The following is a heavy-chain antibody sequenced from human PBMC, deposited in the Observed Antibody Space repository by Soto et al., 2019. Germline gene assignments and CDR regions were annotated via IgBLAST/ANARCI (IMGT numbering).Heavy chain of an antibody. Sequence: LXLSCAASVFTFSSYEMNWVRQAPGKGLEWVSYISSSGSTIYYADSVKGRFTISRDNAKNSLYLQMNSLRAEDAAVYYCARVRDYSMCYFDYWGQGTLVTVSS. CDR3: ARVRDYSMCYFDY. V-gene: IGHV3-48*03. CDR1: VFTFSSYE. D-gene: IGHD4-4*01. CDR2: ISSSGSTI. J-gene: IGHJ4*02.